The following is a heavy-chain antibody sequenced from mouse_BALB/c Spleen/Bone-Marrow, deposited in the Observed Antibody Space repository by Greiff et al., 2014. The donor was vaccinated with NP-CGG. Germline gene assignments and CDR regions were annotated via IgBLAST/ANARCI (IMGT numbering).Heavy chain of an antibody. J-gene: IGHJ2*01. V-gene: IGHV1-82*01. Sequence: QVQLQQPGPELVKPGASVKISCKASGYAFSSSWVNWVEQRPGQGLEWIGRIYPRDGDTYYNAKFKGKATLTADKSSSTAYMQLSSLTSVDSAVYFCARWDDGSYWGQGTTLTVSS. D-gene: IGHD4-1*01. CDR2: IYPRDGDT. CDR1: GYAFSSSW. CDR3: ARWDDGSY.